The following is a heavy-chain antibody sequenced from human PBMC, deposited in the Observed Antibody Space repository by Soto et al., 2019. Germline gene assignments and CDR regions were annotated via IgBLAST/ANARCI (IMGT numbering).Heavy chain of an antibody. D-gene: IGHD3-16*01. Sequence: GASVKVSCKASGYTFTSYDINWVRRAPGQGLEWMGGIIPIFGTANYAQKFQGRVTITADESTSTAYMELSSLRSEDTAVYYCARGYATYYYYGMDVWGQGTTVTVSS. J-gene: IGHJ6*02. V-gene: IGHV1-69*13. CDR3: ARGYATYYYYGMDV. CDR2: IIPIFGTA. CDR1: GYTFTSYD.